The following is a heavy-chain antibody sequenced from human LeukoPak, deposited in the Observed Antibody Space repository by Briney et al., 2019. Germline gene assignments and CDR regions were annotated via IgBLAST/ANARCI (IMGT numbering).Heavy chain of an antibody. D-gene: IGHD6-13*01. CDR2: ISGSGGST. Sequence: GGSLRLSCAASGFTFSSYAMSWVRQAPGKGLEWVSAISGSGGSTYYADSVKGRFTISRDNSKNTLYLQMNSLRAEDTAVYYCAKSGREQQLSGLFRPVGYYGMDVWGQGTTVTVSS. J-gene: IGHJ6*02. CDR3: AKSGREQQLSGLFRPVGYYGMDV. CDR1: GFTFSSYA. V-gene: IGHV3-23*01.